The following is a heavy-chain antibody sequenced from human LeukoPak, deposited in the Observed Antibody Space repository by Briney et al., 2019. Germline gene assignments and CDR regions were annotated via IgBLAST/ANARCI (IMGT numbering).Heavy chain of an antibody. CDR2: ISAYNGNT. Sequence: RASVKVSCKASGYTFTSYGISWVRQAPGQGLEWMGWISAYNGNTNYAQKLQGRVTMTTDTSTSTAYMELRSLRSDDTAVYYCARDIVRGKYQLQGYWGQGTLVTVSS. CDR3: ARDIVRGKYQLQGY. V-gene: IGHV1-18*01. D-gene: IGHD2-2*01. CDR1: GYTFTSYG. J-gene: IGHJ4*02.